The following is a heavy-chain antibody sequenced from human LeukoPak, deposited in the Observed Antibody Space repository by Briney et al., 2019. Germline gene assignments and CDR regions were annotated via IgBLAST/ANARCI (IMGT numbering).Heavy chain of an antibody. Sequence: PSETLSLTCAVYGGSFSGYYWRWIRQPPGKGLEWIGTIYYSGSTYYNPSLNSRVTMSLDTSKNQFSLKLSSVTAADTAVYYCAREAYNWNVDAFDIWGQGTMVTVSS. V-gene: IGHV4-34*01. CDR2: IYYSGST. CDR3: AREAYNWNVDAFDI. CDR1: GGSFSGYY. J-gene: IGHJ3*02. D-gene: IGHD1-20*01.